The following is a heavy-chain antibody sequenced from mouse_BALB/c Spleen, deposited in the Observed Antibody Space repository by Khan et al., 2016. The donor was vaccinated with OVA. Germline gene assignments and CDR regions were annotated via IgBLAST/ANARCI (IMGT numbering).Heavy chain of an antibody. CDR2: INPSTGYT. CDR3: ARRGLRWDFDY. J-gene: IGHJ2*01. CDR1: GYTFINYW. D-gene: IGHD1-1*01. V-gene: IGHV1-7*01. Sequence: QIQLVQSGVELAKPGASVKMSCKASGYTFINYWILWVKQRPGQGLEWIGYINPSTGYTEYNQNFKEKAPLTAAKSSSTAYMQLSSLTSEDSAVYYCARRGLRWDFDYWGQGTTRTVSS.